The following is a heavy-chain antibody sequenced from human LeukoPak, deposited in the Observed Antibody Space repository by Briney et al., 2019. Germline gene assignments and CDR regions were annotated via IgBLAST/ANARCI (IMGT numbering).Heavy chain of an antibody. D-gene: IGHD6-13*01. CDR2: IYTSGST. CDR1: GGSISSYY. CDR3: AREGRGSSWYYFNY. J-gene: IGHJ4*02. Sequence: PSETLSLTCTVSGGSISSYYWSWIRQPAGKGLEWIGRIYTSGSTNYNPSLKSRVTISVDTSKNQFSLKLSSVTAADTAVYYCAREGRGSSWYYFNYWGQGTLVTVSS. V-gene: IGHV4-4*07.